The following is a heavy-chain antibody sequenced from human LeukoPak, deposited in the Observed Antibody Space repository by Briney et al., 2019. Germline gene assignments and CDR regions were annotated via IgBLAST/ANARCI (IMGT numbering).Heavy chain of an antibody. CDR3: TRGFRDFDSGANYQPFDY. CDR1: GFNFNIYA. V-gene: IGHV3-21*01. J-gene: IGHJ4*02. D-gene: IGHD4/OR15-4a*01. Sequence: PGESLRLSCVTSGFNFNIYAIHWVRQAPGKGLEWVSSISGASAFIHYGDSMKGRFIISRDNAENSLYLQMHSLRAEDTAVYYCTRGFRDFDSGANYQPFDYWGQGALVTVSS. CDR2: ISGASAFI.